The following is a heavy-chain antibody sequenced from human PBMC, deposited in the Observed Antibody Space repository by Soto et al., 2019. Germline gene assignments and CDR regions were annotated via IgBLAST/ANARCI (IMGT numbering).Heavy chain of an antibody. CDR3: TKDFSRYYDFWSGPGHAFDI. D-gene: IGHD3-3*01. CDR2: IKSKTDGGTT. CDR1: GFTFSNAW. Sequence: GSLRLSCAASGFTFSNAWMSWVRQAPGKGLEWVGRIKSKTDGGTTDYATPVKGRFTISRDDSKNTLYLQMNSLKTEDTAVYYCTKDFSRYYDFWSGPGHAFDIWGQGTMVTVSS. V-gene: IGHV3-15*01. J-gene: IGHJ3*02.